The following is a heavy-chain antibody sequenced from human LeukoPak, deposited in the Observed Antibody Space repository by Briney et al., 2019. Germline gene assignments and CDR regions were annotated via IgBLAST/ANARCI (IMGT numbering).Heavy chain of an antibody. CDR1: GYSFPSYG. D-gene: IGHD3-10*01. CDR3: ARGEVAPYYYGSGSPNWFDP. Sequence: ASVKVSCKASGYSFPSYGISWVRQAPGQGLEWMGGIIPIFGTANYAQKFQGRVTITADESTSTAYMELSSLRSEDTAVYYCARGEVAPYYYGSGSPNWFDPWGQGTQVTVSS. J-gene: IGHJ5*02. CDR2: IIPIFGTA. V-gene: IGHV1-69*13.